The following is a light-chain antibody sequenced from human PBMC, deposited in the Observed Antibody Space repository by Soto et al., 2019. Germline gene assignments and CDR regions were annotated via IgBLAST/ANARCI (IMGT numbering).Light chain of an antibody. J-gene: IGKJ1*01. CDR2: GAS. CDR1: QSVSSTY. V-gene: IGKV3-20*01. CDR3: HQYVSSWT. Sequence: EIVLTQSPGTLSLSPGERATLSCRASQSVSSTYAAWYQQKSGQAPRLLIYGASSRATGIPDRFSGSGSGTDFTHTISRLEPEDFAVYYCHQYVSSWTFGQGTKVDIK.